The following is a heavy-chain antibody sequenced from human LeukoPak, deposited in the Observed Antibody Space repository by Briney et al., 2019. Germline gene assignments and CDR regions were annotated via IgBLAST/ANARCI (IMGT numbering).Heavy chain of an antibody. CDR3: ARVIRVYYGLDV. CDR2: INPNSGGT. J-gene: IGHJ6*02. D-gene: IGHD3-16*01. V-gene: IGHV1-2*02. Sequence: GASVTVSCKASGYTSIDYYIHWVRQAPGQGLEWMGWINPNSGGTHYTQRFQGRVTMTRDTSISTAYMELSRLKSDDTAVYYCARVIRVYYGLDVWGRGTTVTVSS. CDR1: GYTSIDYY.